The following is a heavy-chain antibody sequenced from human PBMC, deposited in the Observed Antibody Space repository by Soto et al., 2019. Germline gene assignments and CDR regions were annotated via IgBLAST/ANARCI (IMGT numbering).Heavy chain of an antibody. V-gene: IGHV4-34*02. CDR3: SRGPAAAGNWYFDF. Sequence: QVQLQQWGTGLLKPSETLSLTCAVSGGSFNYHYWSWLRQPPGKGLEWLGEIIRDGGAHYNPSLKSRVTITLDSIKKQVALTLDSVTAADTAVLFCSRGPAAAGNWYFDFWGRGTLVTVSS. D-gene: IGHD6-13*01. J-gene: IGHJ2*01. CDR2: IIRDGGA. CDR1: GGSFNYHY.